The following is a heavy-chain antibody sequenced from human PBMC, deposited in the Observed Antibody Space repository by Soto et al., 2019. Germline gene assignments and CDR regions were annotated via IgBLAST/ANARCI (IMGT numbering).Heavy chain of an antibody. D-gene: IGHD5-12*01. Sequence: PSETLSLTCNVSGASISGNYWSWIRQPPGKGLEWIGYIYYSGATNYNPSLESRVTISVDTPKSQFSLKLTSVTPADTAVYYCATAGSYSGSSGRLDYWGQGILVTVSS. CDR2: IYYSGAT. CDR1: GASISGNY. V-gene: IGHV4-59*01. CDR3: ATAGSYSGSSGRLDY. J-gene: IGHJ4*02.